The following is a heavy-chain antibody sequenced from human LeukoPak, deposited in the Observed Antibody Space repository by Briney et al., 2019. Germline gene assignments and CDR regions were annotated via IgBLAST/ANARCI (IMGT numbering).Heavy chain of an antibody. CDR1: GFTFSSYW. CDR3: ARDLLVGGSGYHY. CDR2: IKQDGSEK. Sequence: SGGSLRLSCAASGFTFSSYWMSWVRQAPGKGLEWVANIKQDGSEKYYVDSVKGRFTISRDNAKNSLYLQMNSLRAEDTAVYYCARDLLVGGSGYHYWGQGTLVIVSS. V-gene: IGHV3-7*01. J-gene: IGHJ4*02. D-gene: IGHD3-22*01.